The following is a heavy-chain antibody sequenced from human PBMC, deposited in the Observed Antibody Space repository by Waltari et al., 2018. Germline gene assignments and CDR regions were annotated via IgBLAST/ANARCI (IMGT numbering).Heavy chain of an antibody. J-gene: IGHJ3*02. CDR3: ARGVGIEAFDI. V-gene: IGHV4-34*01. CDR2: INHSGST. CDR1: GGSFSEYY. Sequence: QVQLQQWGAGLLKPSETLSLTCAVYGGSFSEYYWSWIRQPPGKGLEWIGEINHSGSTNYNPSLKSRVTISVDTSKNQFSLKLSSVTAADTAVYYCARGVGIEAFDIWGQGTMVTVSS. D-gene: IGHD1-20*01.